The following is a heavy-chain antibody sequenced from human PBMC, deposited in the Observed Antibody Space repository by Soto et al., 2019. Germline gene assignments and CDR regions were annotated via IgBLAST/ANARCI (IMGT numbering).Heavy chain of an antibody. CDR3: GRDLTSNANCIDP. V-gene: IGHV4-30-4*01. D-gene: IGHD2-2*01. CDR2: IYYTGKP. CDR1: GDYIHVGGYY. Sequence: LSLTCSVSGDYIHVGGYYWTWIRQRPGKGLEWMGYIYYTGKPYYNPSLESRLTMSVDRSKNQFSLRLTSVTAADTAVYFCGRDLTSNANCIDPWGQGTLVTVSS. J-gene: IGHJ5*02.